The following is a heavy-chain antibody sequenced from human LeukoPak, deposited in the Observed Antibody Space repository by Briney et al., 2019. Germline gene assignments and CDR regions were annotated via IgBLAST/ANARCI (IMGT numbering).Heavy chain of an antibody. J-gene: IGHJ5*02. CDR2: IYYSGST. CDR3: ARAFWGRWFDP. V-gene: IGHV4-39*07. CDR1: GGSISSSSYY. D-gene: IGHD3-16*01. Sequence: SETLSLTCTVSGGSISSSSYYWGWIRQPPGKGLEWIGSIYYSGSTYYNPSLKSRVTISVDTSKNQFSLKLSSVTAADTAVYYCARAFWGRWFDPWGQGTLVTVSS.